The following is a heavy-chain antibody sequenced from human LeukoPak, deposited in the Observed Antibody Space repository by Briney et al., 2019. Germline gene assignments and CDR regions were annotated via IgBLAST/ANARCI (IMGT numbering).Heavy chain of an antibody. Sequence: GGSLRLSCAASGFTFSSYSMNWVRQAPGKGLEWVSSISSSSSYIYYADSVKGRFTISRDNAKNSLYLQMNSLRAEDTAVYYCAGDPITMVRGSFDYWGQGTLVTVSS. CDR3: AGDPITMVRGSFDY. CDR1: GFTFSSYS. J-gene: IGHJ4*02. V-gene: IGHV3-21*01. D-gene: IGHD3-10*01. CDR2: ISSSSSYI.